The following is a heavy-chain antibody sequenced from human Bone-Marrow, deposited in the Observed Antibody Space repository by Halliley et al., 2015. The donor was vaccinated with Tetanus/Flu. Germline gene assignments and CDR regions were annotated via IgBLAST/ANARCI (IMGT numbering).Heavy chain of an antibody. CDR3: AKDAGRHCGSLSCYTLRRAFDI. CDR2: T. D-gene: IGHD2-2*02. J-gene: IGHJ3*02. V-gene: IGHV3-23*01. Sequence: THHADSVKGRFTLSRDTSKNALYLQMNSLSAEDPAVYYCAKDAGRHCGSLSCYTLRRAFDIWGQGTVVTVSS.